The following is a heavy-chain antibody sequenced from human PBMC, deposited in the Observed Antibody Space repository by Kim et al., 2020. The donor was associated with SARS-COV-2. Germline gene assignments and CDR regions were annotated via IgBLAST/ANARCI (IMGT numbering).Heavy chain of an antibody. D-gene: IGHD6-13*01. CDR3: ARDRSSWRLFDY. Sequence: NYNPSLKSRVTISVDKSKNQFSLKLSSVTAADTAVYYCARDRSSWRLFDYWGQGTLVTVSS. V-gene: IGHV4-4*02. J-gene: IGHJ4*02.